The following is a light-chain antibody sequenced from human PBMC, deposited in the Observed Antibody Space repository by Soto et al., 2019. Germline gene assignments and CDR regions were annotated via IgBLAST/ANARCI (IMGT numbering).Light chain of an antibody. Sequence: EIVMTQSPASLSVSPGERATLSCRASQSVSSNLAWYQQKPGQAPRLLIYGASTGATGVPARFSGSGSGTDFTMIISSLQYEDFSVYYCQQYNYWPRTFGQGTKVEIK. CDR2: GAS. CDR1: QSVSSN. CDR3: QQYNYWPRT. J-gene: IGKJ1*01. V-gene: IGKV3-15*01.